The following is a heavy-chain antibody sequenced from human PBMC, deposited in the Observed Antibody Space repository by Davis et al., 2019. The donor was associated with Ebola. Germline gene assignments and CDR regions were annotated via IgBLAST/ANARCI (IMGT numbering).Heavy chain of an antibody. CDR2: IKQDGSEK. D-gene: IGHD6-19*01. CDR3: ARDPYTTGWYYLDY. Sequence: GESLKISCAASGFTFSGYSLSWVRQAPGKGLEWVANIKQDGSEKYYVDSVKGRFTISRDNAKNSLYLQMNSLRAEDTAVYYCARDPYTTGWYYLDYWGQGTLVTVSS. V-gene: IGHV3-7*01. CDR1: GFTFSGYS. J-gene: IGHJ4*02.